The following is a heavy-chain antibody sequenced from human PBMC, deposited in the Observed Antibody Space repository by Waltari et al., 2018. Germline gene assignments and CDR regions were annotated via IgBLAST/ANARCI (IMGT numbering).Heavy chain of an antibody. CDR1: GFTFRGAS. Sequence: EVKLVESGGGLVKPGESLRLSCVTSGFTFRGASMNWVRQAPGKGLEWVSSISGGGSFIYYADSVKGRFTISRDNAQNSLYLEMDSLRVEDTAVYHCARIRDDPFYGGSGYSAAWGQGTLVAVSS. D-gene: IGHD6-19*01. V-gene: IGHV3-21*06. CDR2: ISGGGSFI. J-gene: IGHJ4*02. CDR3: ARIRDDPFYGGSGYSAA.